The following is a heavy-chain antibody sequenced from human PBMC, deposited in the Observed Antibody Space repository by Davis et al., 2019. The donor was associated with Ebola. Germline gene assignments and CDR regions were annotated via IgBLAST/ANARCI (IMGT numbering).Heavy chain of an antibody. CDR3: AKDSSSEAYYYYGMDV. Sequence: GESLKISCAASGFTFSGSAMHWVRQASGKGLEWVGRIRSKANSYATAYAASVKGRFTISRDNSKNTLYLQMNSLRAEDTAVYYCAKDSSSEAYYYYGMDVWGQETTVTVSS. CDR1: GFTFSGSA. D-gene: IGHD6-6*01. CDR2: IRSKANSYAT. J-gene: IGHJ6*02. V-gene: IGHV3-73*01.